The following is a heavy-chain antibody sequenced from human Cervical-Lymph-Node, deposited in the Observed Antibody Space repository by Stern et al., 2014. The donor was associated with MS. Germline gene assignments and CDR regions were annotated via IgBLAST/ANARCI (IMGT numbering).Heavy chain of an antibody. CDR3: ARGGVRSDLHCDY. CDR1: GYSFSGNY. V-gene: IGHV1-2*06. CDR2: INHNSGGT. J-gene: IGHJ4*02. Sequence: QVQLMQSGAEVKKPGASVKVSCKASGYSFSGNYMHWVRQAPGQGHEWVGRINHNSGGTYFAQKFQGRITLTRDTSISTAYMELSRVTSDDTAVYYCARGGVRSDLHCDYWGQGTLVTVSS.